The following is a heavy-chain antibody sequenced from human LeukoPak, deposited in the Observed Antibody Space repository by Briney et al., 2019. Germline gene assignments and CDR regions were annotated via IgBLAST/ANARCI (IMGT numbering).Heavy chain of an antibody. CDR1: GYTFTSYY. CDR2: INPSGGST. V-gene: IGHV1-46*01. J-gene: IGHJ3*02. D-gene: IGHD6-13*01. CDR3: ASRDSIAAAFDI. Sequence: GASVKVSCKASGYTFTSYYMHWVRQAPGQGLEWMGIINPSGGSTSYAQKFQGRVTMTRDTSTSTVYMELSSLRSEDTAVYYCASRDSIAAAFDIWGQGTMVTVSS.